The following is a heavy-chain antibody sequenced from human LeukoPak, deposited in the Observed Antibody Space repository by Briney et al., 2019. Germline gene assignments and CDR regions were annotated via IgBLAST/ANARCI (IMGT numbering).Heavy chain of an antibody. D-gene: IGHD3-10*01. V-gene: IGHV3-21*01. CDR3: ASTMVRGVIDAFDV. Sequence: GGSLRLSCAASGFTFSTYTMNWVRQTPEKGLEWVASIGSSSSNYINYADSVKGRFTISRDNAKNSLYLQMNILRDDDTAVYYCASTMVRGVIDAFDVWGQGAMVTVSS. CDR1: GFTFSTYT. CDR2: IGSSSSNYI. J-gene: IGHJ3*01.